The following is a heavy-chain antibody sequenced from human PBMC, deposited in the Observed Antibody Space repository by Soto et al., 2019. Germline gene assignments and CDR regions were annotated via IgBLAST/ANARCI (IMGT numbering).Heavy chain of an antibody. CDR1: GGTFSSYA. Sequence: ASVKVSCKASGGTFSSYAISWVRQAPGQGLEWMGGIIPIFGTANYAQKFQGRVTITADESTSTAYMELSSLRSEDTAVYYCARCNYLRVTTDTYYYYGMDVWGQGTTVTVSS. J-gene: IGHJ6*02. CDR3: ARCNYLRVTTDTYYYYGMDV. V-gene: IGHV1-69*13. D-gene: IGHD4-17*01. CDR2: IIPIFGTA.